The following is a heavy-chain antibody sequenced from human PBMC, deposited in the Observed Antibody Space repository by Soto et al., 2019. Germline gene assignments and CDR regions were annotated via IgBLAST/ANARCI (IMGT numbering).Heavy chain of an antibody. CDR2: ISAYNGNT. Sequence: GGSVKVYWKASGYAFTSYGISLVRQAPGQGLEWIGWISAYNGNTNYAQKLQGRVTMTTDTSTSTAYMELRSLRSDDTALYYCARDRGIAARPNADYWGQGTLVTVS. V-gene: IGHV1-18*01. CDR3: ARDRGIAARPNADY. CDR1: GYAFTSYG. J-gene: IGHJ4*02. D-gene: IGHD6-6*01.